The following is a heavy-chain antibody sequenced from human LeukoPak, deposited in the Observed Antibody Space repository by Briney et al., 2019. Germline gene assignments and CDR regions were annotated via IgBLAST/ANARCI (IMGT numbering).Heavy chain of an antibody. J-gene: IGHJ5*02. V-gene: IGHV1-18*01. CDR1: GYTFTSYV. CDR2: ITTYNGNT. Sequence: ASVKVSCKASGYTFTSYVLTWVRQAPGQGLEWMGWITTYNGNTNYAQKLQGRVTMTTDTSTSTAYMELRSLRSDDTAVYYCAKSTDLYGSGSLNWFDPWGQGTLGTVSS. CDR3: AKSTDLYGSGSLNWFDP. D-gene: IGHD3-10*01.